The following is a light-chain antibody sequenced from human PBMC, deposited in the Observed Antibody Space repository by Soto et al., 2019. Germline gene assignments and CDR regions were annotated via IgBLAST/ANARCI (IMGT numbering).Light chain of an antibody. V-gene: IGKV3D-15*01. Sequence: EIVMTQPPATLSVSPGERATLSCRAGQSVSSNLSWYQQKPGHAPSLLIYDISARATGIPTRFSGSGSGTEFTLTISSLQSEDFAVYYCQQYNNWPPWTFGQGTKVDI. CDR3: QQYNNWPPWT. CDR1: QSVSSN. CDR2: DIS. J-gene: IGKJ1*01.